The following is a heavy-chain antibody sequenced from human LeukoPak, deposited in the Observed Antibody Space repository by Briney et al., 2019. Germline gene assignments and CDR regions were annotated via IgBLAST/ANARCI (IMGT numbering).Heavy chain of an antibody. CDR1: GGSISSGGYY. CDR3: ARDTLARYNWNDVYHAFDI. V-gene: IGHV4-31*03. J-gene: IGHJ3*02. CDR2: IYYSGST. D-gene: IGHD1-20*01. Sequence: SETLSLTCTVSGGSISSGGYYWSWIRQHPGKGLEWIGYIYYSGSTYYNPSLKSRVTISVDTSKNQFSLKLSSVTAADTAVYYCARDTLARYNWNDVYHAFDIWGQGTMVTVSS.